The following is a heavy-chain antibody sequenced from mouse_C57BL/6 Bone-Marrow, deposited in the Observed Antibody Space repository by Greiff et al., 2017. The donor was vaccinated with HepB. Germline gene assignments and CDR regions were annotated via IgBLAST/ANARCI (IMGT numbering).Heavy chain of an antibody. V-gene: IGHV1-50*01. CDR2: IDPSDSYT. CDR3: ARSEDYYGSSYDYAMDY. CDR1: GYTFTSYW. Sequence: QVQLQQPGAELVKPGASVKLSCKASGYTFTSYWMQWVKQRPGQGLEWIGEIDPSDSYTNYNQKFKGKATLTVDTSSSTAYMQLSSLTSEDSAVYYCARSEDYYGSSYDYAMDYWGQGTSVTVSS. D-gene: IGHD1-1*01. J-gene: IGHJ4*01.